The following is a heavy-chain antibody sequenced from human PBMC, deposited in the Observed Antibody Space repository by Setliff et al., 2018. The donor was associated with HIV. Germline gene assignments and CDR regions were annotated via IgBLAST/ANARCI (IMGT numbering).Heavy chain of an antibody. V-gene: IGHV5-51*01. Sequence: GESLKISCKGSGYNFTNYWIGWVRQMPEKDLEYMGIIYPEDSDTRYTPSFQGQVTISVDRSISTAYLQWNNLKASDSAIYYCARHPPRGYPKNWFDPWGQGTLVTVSS. CDR3: ARHPPRGYPKNWFDP. CDR2: IYPEDSDT. D-gene: IGHD3-16*02. J-gene: IGHJ5*02. CDR1: GYNFTNYW.